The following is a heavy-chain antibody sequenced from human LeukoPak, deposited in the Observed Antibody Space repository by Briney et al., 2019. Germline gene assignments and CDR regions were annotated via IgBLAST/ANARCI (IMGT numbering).Heavy chain of an antibody. V-gene: IGHV1-2*02. Sequence: ASVKVSCKASGYTFTGYYMHWVRQAPGQGHEWMGWINPNSGGTNYAQKFQGRVTMTRDTSISTAYMELSRLRSDDTAVYYCARDLGYPVPASLPDYWGQGTLVTVSS. D-gene: IGHD2-2*01. CDR3: ARDLGYPVPASLPDY. CDR1: GYTFTGYY. CDR2: INPNSGGT. J-gene: IGHJ4*02.